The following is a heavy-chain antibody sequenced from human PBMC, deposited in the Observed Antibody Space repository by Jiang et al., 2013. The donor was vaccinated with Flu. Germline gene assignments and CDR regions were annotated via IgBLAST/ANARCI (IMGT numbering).Heavy chain of an antibody. J-gene: IGHJ4*02. CDR3: ARFYYGSGSPYFDS. Sequence: SLTCGVSGASFSGFYWHWVRQPPGKGLEWIGEINHRGNTDYSPSLKSRVTLSVDTSKNQFSLNLRSVTAADTAVYYCARFYYGSGSPYFDSWGQGTLVTVSS. CDR1: GASFSGFY. D-gene: IGHD3-10*01. CDR2: INHRGNT. V-gene: IGHV4-34*01.